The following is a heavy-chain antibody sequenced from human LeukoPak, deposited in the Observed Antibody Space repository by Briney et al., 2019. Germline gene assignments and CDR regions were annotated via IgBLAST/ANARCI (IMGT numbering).Heavy chain of an antibody. D-gene: IGHD3-16*01. J-gene: IGHJ5*02. CDR2: IHTSWPT. Sequence: NPSETLSLTCTVSGDSMSRYYWNFIRQPAGKGLEWIGRIHTSWPTYYNPSLKSRITMSVDTSRNQSSLRLTSVTAAGTAVYYCARGDYYDGGGRNWFDPWGQGTLVTVSS. CDR3: ARGDYYDGGGRNWFDP. CDR1: GDSMSRYY. V-gene: IGHV4-4*07.